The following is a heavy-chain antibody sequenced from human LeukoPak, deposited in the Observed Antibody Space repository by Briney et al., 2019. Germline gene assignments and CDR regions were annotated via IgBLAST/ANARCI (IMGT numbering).Heavy chain of an antibody. V-gene: IGHV1-69*01. D-gene: IGHD3-10*01. CDR1: GGTFSSYA. J-gene: IGHJ6*04. CDR2: IIPILGTA. Sequence: SVKVSCKASGGTFSSYAISWVRQAPGQGLEWMGGIIPILGTANYAQKFQGRVTITADESTSTAHMELSSLRSEDTAVYYCARTAHYYGSGSYYNRGPQPYPMDVWGKGTTVTVSS. CDR3: ARTAHYYGSGSYYNRGPQPYPMDV.